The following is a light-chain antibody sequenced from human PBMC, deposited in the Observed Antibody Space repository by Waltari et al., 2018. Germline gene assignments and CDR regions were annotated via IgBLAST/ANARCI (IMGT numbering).Light chain of an antibody. Sequence: DIVMTQSPDSLAVSLGERATINCKSSQSVLYNSDNKNYLAWYQQKPGHPPKLLIYWASTRESGVPDRFSDSGSGTDFTLTIISLQAEDVALYYCQQYYSIPFTFGPGTKLDIK. CDR1: QSVLYNSDNKNY. CDR3: QQYYSIPFT. J-gene: IGKJ3*01. CDR2: WAS. V-gene: IGKV4-1*01.